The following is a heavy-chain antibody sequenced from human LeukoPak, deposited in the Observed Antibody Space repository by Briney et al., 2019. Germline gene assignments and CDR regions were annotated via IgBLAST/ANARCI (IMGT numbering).Heavy chain of an antibody. J-gene: IGHJ6*02. CDR3: ARELTFADYYYGMDV. CDR2: ISSSSSYI. D-gene: IGHD2-21*01. Sequence: GGSLRLSCAASGFTFSSYSMNWVRQAPGKGREWVSSISSSSSYIYYADSVKGRFTISRDNAKNSLYLQMNSLRAEDTAVYYCARELTFADYYYGMDVWGQGTTVTVSS. V-gene: IGHV3-21*01. CDR1: GFTFSSYS.